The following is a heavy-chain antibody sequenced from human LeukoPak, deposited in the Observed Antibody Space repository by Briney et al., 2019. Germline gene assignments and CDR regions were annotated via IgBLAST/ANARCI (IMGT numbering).Heavy chain of an antibody. Sequence: GGSLRLSCVASGFTFNTNPMRWVRQAPGKGLEWVSSISGSGGSTYYADSVQGRFTISRDNSRDTVFLQMNSLRVEDTAVYYCTKNLAETGHYGMDVWGQGTTVIVSS. D-gene: IGHD6-19*01. J-gene: IGHJ6*02. CDR3: TKNLAETGHYGMDV. CDR1: GFTFNTNP. CDR2: ISGSGGST. V-gene: IGHV3-23*01.